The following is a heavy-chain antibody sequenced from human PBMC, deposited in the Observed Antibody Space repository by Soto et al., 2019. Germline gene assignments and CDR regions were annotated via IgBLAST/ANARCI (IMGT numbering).Heavy chain of an antibody. CDR2: INPSGGST. CDR3: ARDWGIQQHYYGMDG. Sequence: ASLKVSCKASGYTFTSYYMHWVRPAPGQGLEWMGIINPSGGSTSYAQKFQGRVTMTRDTSTSTVYMELSSLRSEDTAVYYCARDWGIQQHYYGMDGWGQGTTVTVSS. CDR1: GYTFTSYY. V-gene: IGHV1-46*01. J-gene: IGHJ6*02. D-gene: IGHD5-18*01.